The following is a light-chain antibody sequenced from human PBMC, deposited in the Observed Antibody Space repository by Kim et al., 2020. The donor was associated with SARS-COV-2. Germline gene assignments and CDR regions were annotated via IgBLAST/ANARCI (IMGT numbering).Light chain of an antibody. CDR1: SLRNYY. CDR3: NSRDSSGDHVV. V-gene: IGLV3-19*01. Sequence: LGHTVRLTCQGDSLRNYYATWYQQRPGQAPVLVLYGKYNRPSGIPDRFSGSASGNTASLTITGAQAEDEADYYCNSRDSSGDHVVFGGGTQLTVL. J-gene: IGLJ3*02. CDR2: GKY.